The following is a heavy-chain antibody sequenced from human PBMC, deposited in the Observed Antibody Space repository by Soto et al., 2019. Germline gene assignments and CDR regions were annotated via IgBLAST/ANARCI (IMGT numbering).Heavy chain of an antibody. V-gene: IGHV3-30*18. CDR1: GFTFSSYG. CDR2: ISYDGSNK. J-gene: IGHJ3*02. D-gene: IGHD6-19*01. Sequence: GGSLRLSCAASGFTFSSYGMHWVRQAPGKGLEWVAVISYDGSNKYYADSVKGRFTISRDNSKNALYLQMNSLRAEDTAVYYGAKPMAVAGIHDAFDIWGQGTMVTVSS. CDR3: AKPMAVAGIHDAFDI.